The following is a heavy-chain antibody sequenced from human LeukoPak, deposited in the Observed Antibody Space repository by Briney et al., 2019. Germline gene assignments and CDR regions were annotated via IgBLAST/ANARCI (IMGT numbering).Heavy chain of an antibody. CDR2: ISGSGGST. J-gene: IGHJ4*02. D-gene: IGHD5-12*01. V-gene: IGHV3-23*01. Sequence: GGSLRLSCAASGFTFNSYAMSWVRQAPGKGLEWVSGISGSGGSTYYTDSVKGRFTISRDNSKNTLYLQMNSLRAEDTAVYYCAKDQNIVATMGYFDYWGQGTLVTVSS. CDR3: AKDQNIVATMGYFDY. CDR1: GFTFNSYA.